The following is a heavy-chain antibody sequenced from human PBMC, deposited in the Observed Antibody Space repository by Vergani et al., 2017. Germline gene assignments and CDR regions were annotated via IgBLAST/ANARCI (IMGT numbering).Heavy chain of an antibody. J-gene: IGHJ4*02. CDR1: GFTFSSYG. D-gene: IGHD3-10*01. CDR2: IWYDGSNK. CDR3: AKDPLAGEVTKDY. V-gene: IGHV3-33*06. Sequence: QVQLVESGGGVVQPGRSLRLSCAASGFTFSSYGMHWVRQAPGKGLEWVAVIWYDGSNKYYADSVKGRFTISRDNSKNTLYLQMNSLRAEDTAVYYCAKDPLAGEVTKDYWGQGTLVTVSS.